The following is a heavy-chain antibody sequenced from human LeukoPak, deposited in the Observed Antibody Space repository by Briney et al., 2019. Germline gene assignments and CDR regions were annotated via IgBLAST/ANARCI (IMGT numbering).Heavy chain of an antibody. CDR1: GGSISSYY. J-gene: IGHJ5*02. Sequence: SETLSLTCTVSGGSISSYYWSWIRQPPGKGLEWIGYIYYSGSTNYNPSLKSRVTISVDTSKNQFSLKLSSVTAADTAVYYCARGGIAVAGTNWFDPWGQGTLVTVSS. CDR3: ARGGIAVAGTNWFDP. D-gene: IGHD6-19*01. CDR2: IYYSGST. V-gene: IGHV4-59*08.